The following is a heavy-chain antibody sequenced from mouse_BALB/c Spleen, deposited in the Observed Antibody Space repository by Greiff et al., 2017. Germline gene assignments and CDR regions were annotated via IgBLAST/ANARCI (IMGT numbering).Heavy chain of an antibody. CDR3: ARGGWLLRFDY. Sequence: QVQLKESGPGLVAPSQSLSITCTVSGFSLTGYGVNWVRQPPGKGLEWLGMIWGDGSTDYNSALKSRLSISKDNSKSQVFLKMNSLQTDDTARYYCARGGWLLRFDYWGQGTTLTVSS. D-gene: IGHD2-3*01. CDR2: IWGDGST. J-gene: IGHJ2*01. V-gene: IGHV2-6-7*01. CDR1: GFSLTGYG.